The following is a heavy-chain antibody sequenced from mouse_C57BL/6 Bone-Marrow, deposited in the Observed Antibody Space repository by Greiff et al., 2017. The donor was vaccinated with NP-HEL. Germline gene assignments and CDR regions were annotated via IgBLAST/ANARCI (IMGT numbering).Heavy chain of an antibody. J-gene: IGHJ2*01. CDR1: GFSLTSYG. CDR3: AKHFITTVVDLCYFDY. Sequence: VHLVESGPGLVAPSQSLSISCTVSGFSLTSYGVDWVRQPPGKGLEWLGVIWGGGSTNYNSALMSRLSISKDNSKSHVFLKMNSLQTDDTAMYYCAKHFITTVVDLCYFDYWGQGTTLTVSS. V-gene: IGHV2-9*01. CDR2: IWGGGST. D-gene: IGHD1-1*01.